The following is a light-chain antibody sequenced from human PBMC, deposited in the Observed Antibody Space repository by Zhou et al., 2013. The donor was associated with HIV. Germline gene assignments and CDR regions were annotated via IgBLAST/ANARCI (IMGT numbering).Light chain of an antibody. Sequence: DIQMTQSPSTLSASVGDRVTITCRASQSISSWLAWYQQKPGKAPKLLIYKASSLESGVPSRFSGSGSGTDFTLTISSLQPEDFGTYYCQQADSIPYTFGQGTKLEIK. V-gene: IGKV1-5*03. CDR3: QQADSIPYT. CDR2: KAS. CDR1: QSISSW. J-gene: IGKJ2*01.